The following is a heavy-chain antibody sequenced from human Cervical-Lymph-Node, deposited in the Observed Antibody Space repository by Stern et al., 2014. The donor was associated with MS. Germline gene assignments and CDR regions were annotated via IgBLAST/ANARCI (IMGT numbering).Heavy chain of an antibody. J-gene: IGHJ5*02. CDR3: TSVQRERRALAHLDP. CDR1: GFTFTTYY. D-gene: IGHD1-1*01. Sequence: DQLVESGAEVKKPGASVRVSCEASGFTFTTYYMHWVRQAPGEGLKWVGMINPISGTTSYARQFQGRVTITRDTSTSTNYMELTGLRSENTAVYVSTSVQRERRALAHLDPWGQGTLVTVSS. CDR2: INPISGTT. V-gene: IGHV1-46*03.